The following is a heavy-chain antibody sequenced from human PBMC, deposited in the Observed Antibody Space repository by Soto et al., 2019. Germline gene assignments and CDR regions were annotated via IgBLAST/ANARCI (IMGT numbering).Heavy chain of an antibody. CDR2: ISDSATTM. CDR3: ARDTAFISSGLFNP. V-gene: IGHV3-11*01. Sequence: LLLTCSASGFTFSDYYMSWIRQAPGKGLEWISHISDSATTMYYADSVKGRFTISRDNARKSLFLHMNSLRAEDTDVYYCARDTAFISSGLFNPWGQGTLVTVSS. CDR1: GFTFSDYY. J-gene: IGHJ5*02. D-gene: IGHD3-22*01.